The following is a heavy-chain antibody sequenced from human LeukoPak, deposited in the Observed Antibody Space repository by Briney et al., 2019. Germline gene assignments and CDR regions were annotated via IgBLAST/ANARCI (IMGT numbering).Heavy chain of an antibody. Sequence: ASVKVSCKASGGTFSSYAISWVRQAPGQGLEWMGGIIPIFGTANYAQKFQGRVTITADESTSTAYMELSSLRSEDTAVYYCARGTRSTNTMVRGTTAGGYYYYGMDVWGKGTTVTVSS. D-gene: IGHD3-10*01. CDR1: GGTFSSYA. V-gene: IGHV1-69*13. CDR3: ARGTRSTNTMVRGTTAGGYYYYGMDV. J-gene: IGHJ6*04. CDR2: IIPIFGTA.